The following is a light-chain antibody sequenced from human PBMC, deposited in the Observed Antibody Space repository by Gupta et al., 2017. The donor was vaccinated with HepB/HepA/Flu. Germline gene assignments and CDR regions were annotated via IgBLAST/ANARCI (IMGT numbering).Light chain of an antibody. J-gene: IGKJ5*01. V-gene: IGKV3-11*01. CDR1: QSVSSY. CDR2: DAA. CDR3: QKRSNWPPIT. Sequence: IVLTQSPASLSLSPGERATLSCRASQSVSSYLAWYQQKPGQAPRLLIYDAANRATGIPARFSGSGSGTDFTLTISSREPEDFAVYYCQKRSNWPPITFGQGTRLEMK.